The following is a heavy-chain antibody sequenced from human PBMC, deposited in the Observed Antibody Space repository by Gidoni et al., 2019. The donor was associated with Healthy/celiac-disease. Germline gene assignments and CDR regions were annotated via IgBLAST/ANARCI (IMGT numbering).Heavy chain of an antibody. CDR2: IKSKTDGGTT. Sequence: EVQLVESGGGLVKPGGSLRLSCAASGFTFSNAWMSWVRQAPGKGLEWVGRIKSKTDGGTTDYAAPVKGRFTISRDDSKNTLYLQMNSLKTEDTAVYYCTTDGYVTMIVVATISWGQGTLVTVSS. CDR1: GFTFSNAW. J-gene: IGHJ4*02. D-gene: IGHD3-22*01. V-gene: IGHV3-15*01. CDR3: TTDGYVTMIVVATIS.